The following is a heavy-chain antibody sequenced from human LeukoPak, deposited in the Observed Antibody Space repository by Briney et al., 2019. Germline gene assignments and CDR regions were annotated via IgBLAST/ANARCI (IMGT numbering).Heavy chain of an antibody. J-gene: IGHJ4*02. CDR1: GFTFSSYS. CDR2: ISSSSSYI. CDR3: ARDNYYYDSSGYDFY. D-gene: IGHD3-22*01. Sequence: GGSLRLSCAASGFTFSSYSMNWVRQAPGKGLEWVSSISSSSSYIYYADSVKGRFTISRDNAKNSLYLQMNSLRAKDTAVYYCARDNYYYDSSGYDFYWGQGTLVTVSS. V-gene: IGHV3-21*01.